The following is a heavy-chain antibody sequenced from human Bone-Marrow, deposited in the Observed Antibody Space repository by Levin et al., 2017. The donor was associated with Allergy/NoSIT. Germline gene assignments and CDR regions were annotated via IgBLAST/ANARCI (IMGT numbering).Heavy chain of an antibody. CDR3: ARSRFYYYGSGRSYFLFDY. CDR2: IIPIFGTA. CDR1: GGTFSSYA. Sequence: KISCKASGGTFSSYAISWVRQAPGQGLEWMGGIIPIFGTANYAQKFQGRVTITADESTSTAYMELSSLRSEDTAVYYCARSRFYYYGSGRSYFLFDYWGQGTLVTVSS. D-gene: IGHD3-10*01. J-gene: IGHJ4*02. V-gene: IGHV1-69*01.